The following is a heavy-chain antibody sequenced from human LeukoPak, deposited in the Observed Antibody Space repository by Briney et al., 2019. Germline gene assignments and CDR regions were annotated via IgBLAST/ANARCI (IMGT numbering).Heavy chain of an antibody. V-gene: IGHV3-23*01. J-gene: IGHJ4*02. CDR1: GFTFSSYA. D-gene: IGHD6-13*01. Sequence: GGSLRLSCAASGFTFSSYAMSWVRQAPGKGLEGVSGISANGDTTKYADSVKGRFTISRDNAKNTVLLQMNSLRADYTAVYYCAKEGRIAAGTGDYFDYWGQGTLVTVSS. CDR2: ISANGDTT. CDR3: AKEGRIAAGTGDYFDY.